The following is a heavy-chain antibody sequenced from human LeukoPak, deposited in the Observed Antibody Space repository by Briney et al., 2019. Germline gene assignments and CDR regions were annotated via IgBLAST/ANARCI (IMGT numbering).Heavy chain of an antibody. CDR1: GVSFSSYA. CDR3: ARADYYGSGSYDY. CDR2: IYHYGGST. J-gene: IGHJ4*02. D-gene: IGHD3-10*01. V-gene: IGHV3-64*01. Sequence: RGCLRLSCAASGVSFSSYAMHWGRQAPGERLGYVSAIYHYGGSTYYANSVKGRFTISRDNSKNTLYLQMGSLRAGDMAVYYCARADYYGSGSYDYWGQGTLVTVSS.